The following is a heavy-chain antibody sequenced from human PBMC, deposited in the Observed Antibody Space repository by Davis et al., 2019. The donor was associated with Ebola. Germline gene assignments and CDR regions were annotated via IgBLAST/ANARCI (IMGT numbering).Heavy chain of an antibody. CDR3: AKGFYSITMIVVVSDDAFDI. V-gene: IGHV3-30*18. J-gene: IGHJ3*02. Sequence: PGGSLRLSCAASGFTFSSYGMHWVRQAPGKGLEWVAVISYDGSNKYYADSVKGRFTISRDNSKNTLYLQMNSLRAEDTAVYYCAKGFYSITMIVVVSDDAFDIWGQGTMVTVSS. CDR1: GFTFSSYG. D-gene: IGHD3-22*01. CDR2: ISYDGSNK.